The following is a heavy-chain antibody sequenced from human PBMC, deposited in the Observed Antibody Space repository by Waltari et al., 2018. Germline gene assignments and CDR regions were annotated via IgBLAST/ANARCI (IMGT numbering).Heavy chain of an antibody. V-gene: IGHV3-53*01. CDR1: GVTVRNNY. CDR2: SYSGGTT. CDR3: ARNQVETALGY. Sequence: EGQLVESGGGLIQPGGSRRLACVASGVTVRNNYMTWLRQAPGKGLELVSLSYSGGTTYYADSVRGRFTISRDGSKNTVYLQMNSLRAEDTAVYFCARNQVETALGYWGQGTLVTVSS. D-gene: IGHD2-21*02. J-gene: IGHJ4*02.